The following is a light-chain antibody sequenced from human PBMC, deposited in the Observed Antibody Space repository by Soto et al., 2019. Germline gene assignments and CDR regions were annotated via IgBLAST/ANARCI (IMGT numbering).Light chain of an antibody. Sequence: QAVVTQEPSLTVSPGGTGTLTCDSSTGPVTSGHWPYWFQQKPGQAPRTLIYDTSKKHSWTPARFSGSLLGGKAALTLSGAQPEDEADYFCFLSYNSGRPVVFGGGTQLPVL. CDR3: FLSYNSGRPVV. J-gene: IGLJ2*01. V-gene: IGLV7-46*01. CDR2: DTS. CDR1: TGPVTSGHW.